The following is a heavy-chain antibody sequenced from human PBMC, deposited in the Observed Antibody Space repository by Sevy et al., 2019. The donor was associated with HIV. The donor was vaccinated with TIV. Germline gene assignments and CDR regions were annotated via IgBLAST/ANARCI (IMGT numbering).Heavy chain of an antibody. Sequence: GGSLRLSCAASGFTFSSYNMNWVRRAPGKGLEWVSSISGSSNYIDYAESVKGRFIISRDNAKNTLYLQMNSLRADDTAVYYCARGPPDGSYDYFDYWGQGTLVTVSS. CDR2: ISGSSNYI. CDR1: GFTFSSYN. J-gene: IGHJ4*02. CDR3: ARGPPDGSYDYFDY. D-gene: IGHD1-26*01. V-gene: IGHV3-21*06.